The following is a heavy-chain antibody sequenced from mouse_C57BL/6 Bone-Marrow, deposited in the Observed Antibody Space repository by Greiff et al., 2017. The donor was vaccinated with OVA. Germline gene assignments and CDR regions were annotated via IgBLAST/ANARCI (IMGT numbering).Heavy chain of an antibody. V-gene: IGHV1-81*01. J-gene: IGHJ2*01. CDR3: ARSWPAYFDY. Sequence: QVQLQQSGAELARPGASVKLSCKASGYTFTSYGISWVKQRTGQGLEWIGEIYPRSGNTYYTEKFKGKATLTADKSSSTAYMELRSLTSEDSAVYFCARSWPAYFDYWGQGTTLTVSS. CDR2: IYPRSGNT. CDR1: GYTFTSYG.